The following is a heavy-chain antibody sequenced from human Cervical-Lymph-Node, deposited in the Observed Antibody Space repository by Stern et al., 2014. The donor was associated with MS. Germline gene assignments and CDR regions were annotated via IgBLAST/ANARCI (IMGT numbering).Heavy chain of an antibody. J-gene: IGHJ1*01. Sequence: EVQLVESVGGLVKPGGSLRLSCAASGLSVTKAWISWVRLAPGNGLEWVGRIKGKADGGTTDYAAPVKGRFTISRDDSKNTLFLEANSLRTEDTAVYFCTIDLLEVDGPQFQHWGQGTLVTVS. V-gene: IGHV3-15*01. CDR3: TIDLLEVDGPQFQH. CDR1: GLSVTKAW. D-gene: IGHD3-3*01. CDR2: IKGKADGGTT.